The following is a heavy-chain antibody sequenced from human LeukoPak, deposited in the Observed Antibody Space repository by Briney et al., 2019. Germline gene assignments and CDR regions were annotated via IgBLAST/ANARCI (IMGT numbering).Heavy chain of an antibody. Sequence: PSETLSLTCAVSGGSISSSNWWSWVRQAPEKGLEWIGEIHHSGSTNYNPSLKSRVTMSVDKTKNQFSLKLTSVTAADTAVYYCASLLYYDILTASHQGVWGQGTLVTVSS. CDR2: IHHSGST. CDR3: ASLLYYDILTASHQGV. D-gene: IGHD3-9*01. J-gene: IGHJ4*02. V-gene: IGHV4-4*02. CDR1: GGSISSSNW.